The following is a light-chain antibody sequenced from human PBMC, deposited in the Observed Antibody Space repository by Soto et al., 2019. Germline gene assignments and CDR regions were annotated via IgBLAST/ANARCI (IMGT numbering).Light chain of an antibody. Sequence: QSVLTQPPSVSGAPGQRVTISCTGSSSNIGAGYDVHWYQQLPGTAPKLLIYANTNRPSGVPDRISGSKSGTSASLAITGLQADYEADYYCQSYASSLSLRVFGTGTKLTVL. V-gene: IGLV1-40*01. J-gene: IGLJ1*01. CDR2: ANT. CDR3: QSYASSLSLRV. CDR1: SSNIGAGYD.